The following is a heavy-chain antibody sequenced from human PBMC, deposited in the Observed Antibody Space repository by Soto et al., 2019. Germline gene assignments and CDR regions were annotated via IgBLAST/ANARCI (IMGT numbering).Heavy chain of an antibody. D-gene: IGHD2-2*01. J-gene: IGHJ6*02. CDR2: ISAYNGNT. Sequence: ASVKVSCKASGYTFTSYGISWVRQAPGQGLEWMGWISAYNGNTNYAQKLQGRVTMTTDTSTSTAYMELRSLRSDDTAVYYCARDPPVYCISTSCYWDFHYYYYGVDVWGQGTTVT. CDR3: ARDPPVYCISTSCYWDFHYYYYGVDV. CDR1: GYTFTSYG. V-gene: IGHV1-18*01.